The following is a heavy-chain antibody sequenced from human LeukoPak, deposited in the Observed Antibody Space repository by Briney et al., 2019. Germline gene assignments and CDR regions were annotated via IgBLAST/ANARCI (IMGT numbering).Heavy chain of an antibody. CDR2: INHSGST. J-gene: IGHJ4*02. Sequence: SETLSLTCTVSGGSVSSGSYYWSWIRRPPGKGLEWIGEINHSGSTNYNPSLKSRVTVSVDTSKNQFSLKLSSVTAADTAVYYCARTFYYDSSGYYYAYWGQGTLVTVSS. CDR1: GGSVSSGSYY. CDR3: ARTFYYDSSGYYYAY. D-gene: IGHD3-22*01. V-gene: IGHV4-39*07.